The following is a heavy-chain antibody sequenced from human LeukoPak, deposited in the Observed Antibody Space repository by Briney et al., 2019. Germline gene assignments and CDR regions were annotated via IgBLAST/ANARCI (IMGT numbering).Heavy chain of an antibody. CDR1: GFTLSSYS. J-gene: IGHJ4*02. D-gene: IGHD4-17*01. CDR2: ISSSRTSI. CDR3: ARSNYADSSRYGY. V-gene: IGHV3-48*02. Sequence: PGGSLRLSCAASGFTLSSYSMSWVRQRPGKGLEWVSYISSSRTSIQYADSVKGRFTVSRDSATNSLYLQMNSLRDEDTATYYCARSNYADSSRYGYWGQGTLVTVSS.